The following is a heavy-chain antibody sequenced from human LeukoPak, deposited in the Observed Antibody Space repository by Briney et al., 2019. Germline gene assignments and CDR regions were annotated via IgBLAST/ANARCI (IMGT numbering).Heavy chain of an antibody. CDR3: ARDSPIDSSGSYYYNMDV. V-gene: IGHV1-69*13. J-gene: IGHJ6*02. CDR2: IIPIFGTA. D-gene: IGHD3-22*01. Sequence: SVKVSCKASGGTFSSYAISWVRQAPGQGLEWMGGIIPIFGTANYAQKFQGRVTITADESTSTAYMELSSLRSEDTAVYYCARDSPIDSSGSYYYNMDVWGQGTPVTVSS. CDR1: GGTFSSYA.